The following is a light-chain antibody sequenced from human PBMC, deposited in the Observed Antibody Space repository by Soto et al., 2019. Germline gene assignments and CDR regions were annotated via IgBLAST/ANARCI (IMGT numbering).Light chain of an antibody. J-gene: IGKJ4*01. CDR2: GAT. CDR3: QQYKKWPLT. V-gene: IGKV3-15*01. CDR1: QSVSGD. Sequence: IVMTQSPVTLSVSPGQRATLSCRASQSVSGDFAWYQQKAGQPPKLLIYGATTRATGIPARFSGSGSGTEFTLTISSLQSADFAVYYGQQYKKWPLTFGGGPTVEN.